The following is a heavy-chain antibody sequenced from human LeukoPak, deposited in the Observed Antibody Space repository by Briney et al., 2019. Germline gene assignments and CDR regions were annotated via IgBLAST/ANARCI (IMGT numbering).Heavy chain of an antibody. CDR3: ARHKGGSSSSGRITPSFDP. V-gene: IGHV5-51*01. D-gene: IGHD6-6*01. Sequence: RGESLKISCKGSGYSFTSYWIGWVRQVPGKGLEWMGIIYPGDSDTIYSPSVQGQVTISADKSISTAYLQWSSLKASDTAMYYCARHKGGSSSSGRITPSFDPWGQGTLVTVSS. CDR1: GYSFTSYW. J-gene: IGHJ5*02. CDR2: IYPGDSDT.